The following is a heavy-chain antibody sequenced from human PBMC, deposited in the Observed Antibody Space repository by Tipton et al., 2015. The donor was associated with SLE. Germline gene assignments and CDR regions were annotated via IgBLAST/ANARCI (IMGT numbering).Heavy chain of an antibody. CDR2: MHHSGYR. Sequence: LRLSCAVYGGSFRKYYWSWIRQPPGKGLEWIGEMHHSGYRNYNPSLKSRVTISVDTSKDQFSLKLTSVTAADTAVYYCAALLRHWGQGTLVTVSS. CDR3: AALLRH. CDR1: GGSFRKYY. J-gene: IGHJ4*02. V-gene: IGHV4-34*01.